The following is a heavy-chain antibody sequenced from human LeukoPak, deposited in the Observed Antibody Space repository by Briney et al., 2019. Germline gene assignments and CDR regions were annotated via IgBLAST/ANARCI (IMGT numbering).Heavy chain of an antibody. CDR3: AKARGYSSSSSFDY. D-gene: IGHD6-13*01. V-gene: IGHV3-23*01. Sequence: GSLRLSCAASGFTFSSYAMSWVRQAPGKGLEWVSGIRDSGDSTYCADSVKGRFTISRDNSKNTLYMQMNSLRAEDTALYYRAKARGYSSSSSFDYWGQGTLVTVSS. J-gene: IGHJ4*02. CDR2: IRDSGDST. CDR1: GFTFSSYA.